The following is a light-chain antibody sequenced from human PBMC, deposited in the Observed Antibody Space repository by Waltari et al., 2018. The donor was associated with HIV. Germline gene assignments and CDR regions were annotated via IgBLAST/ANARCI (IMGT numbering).Light chain of an antibody. CDR3: SSYISSATPE. V-gene: IGLV2-14*01. J-gene: IGLJ3*02. CDR1: SSDVGDYY. CDR2: EVS. Sequence: QSALTQPASVSGSPGQSISISCTGTSSDVGDYYVSCYQHHPGKAPKVIIYEVSNRPSGVSNRFSGSKSGNTASLTISGLLPEDEADYFCSSYISSATPEFGGGTRLTVL.